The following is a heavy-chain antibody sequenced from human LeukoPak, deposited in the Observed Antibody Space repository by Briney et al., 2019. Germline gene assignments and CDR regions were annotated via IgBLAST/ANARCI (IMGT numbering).Heavy chain of an antibody. J-gene: IGHJ4*02. D-gene: IGHD5-18*01. Sequence: PGGSLRLSCAASGFTFDDYGMSWVRQAPGKGLEWVSGITWNGGSTGYADSVKGRFTISRDNAKNSLYLQMNSLRAEDTAVYYCTSLDIGYSYGYSPVYWGQGTLVTVSS. V-gene: IGHV3-20*04. CDR3: TSLDIGYSYGYSPVY. CDR1: GFTFDDYG. CDR2: ITWNGGST.